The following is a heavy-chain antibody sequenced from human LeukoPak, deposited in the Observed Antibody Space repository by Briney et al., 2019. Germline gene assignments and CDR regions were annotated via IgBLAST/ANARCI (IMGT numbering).Heavy chain of an antibody. CDR2: ISGSGVTT. J-gene: IGHJ4*02. D-gene: IGHD2-2*01. V-gene: IGHV3-23*01. CDR3: VSFYETY. Sequence: GGSLRLSCAASGVTFSSYAMSWVRQAPGKGLEWVSAISGSGVTTHYAGSVKGRFSISRDNSKNTLYLQMNSLRAEDTAVYYCVSFYETYWGRGTLVTVSS. CDR1: GVTFSSYA.